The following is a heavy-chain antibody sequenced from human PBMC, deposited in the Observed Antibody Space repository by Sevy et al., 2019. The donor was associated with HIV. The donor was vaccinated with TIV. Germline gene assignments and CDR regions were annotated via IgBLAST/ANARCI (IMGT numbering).Heavy chain of an antibody. Sequence: ASVKVSCKASGYTFTGYSMHWVRQAPGQGLEWMGGIIPIFGTANYAQKFQGRVTITADESTSTAYMELSSLRSEDTAVYYCARDLTTVTTFWFDPWGQGTLVTVSS. V-gene: IGHV1-69*13. CDR1: GYTFTGYS. D-gene: IGHD4-17*01. J-gene: IGHJ5*02. CDR3: ARDLTTVTTFWFDP. CDR2: IIPIFGTA.